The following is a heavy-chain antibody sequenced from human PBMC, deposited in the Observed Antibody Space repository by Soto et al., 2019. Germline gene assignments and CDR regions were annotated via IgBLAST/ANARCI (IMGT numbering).Heavy chain of an antibody. V-gene: IGHV3-48*03. D-gene: IGHD3-9*01. CDR3: ARAYYDILTGYVYYGMDV. CDR1: GFTFSSYE. Sequence: LRLSCAASGFTFSSYEMNWVCQAPGKGLEWVSYISSSGSTIYYADSVKGRFTISRDNAKNSLYLQMNSLRAEDTAVYYCARAYYDILTGYVYYGMDVWGQGTTVTVSS. CDR2: ISSSGSTI. J-gene: IGHJ6*02.